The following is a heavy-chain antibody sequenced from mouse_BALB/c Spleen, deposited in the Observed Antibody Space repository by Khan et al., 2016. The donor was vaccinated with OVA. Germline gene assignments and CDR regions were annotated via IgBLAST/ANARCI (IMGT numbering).Heavy chain of an antibody. D-gene: IGHD2-1*01. Sequence: EVELVESGGGLVQPGGSRKLSCAASGFTFSSFGLHWVRQAPKKGLEWVAYISSGSSTIYYVDTVKGRFTISRDHPKNTLFLQMTSLLSEDTAMYYCARSGGNFHWYFDVWGAGTSVTVSS. J-gene: IGHJ1*01. CDR1: GFTFSSFG. V-gene: IGHV5-17*02. CDR2: ISSGSSTI. CDR3: ARSGGNFHWYFDV.